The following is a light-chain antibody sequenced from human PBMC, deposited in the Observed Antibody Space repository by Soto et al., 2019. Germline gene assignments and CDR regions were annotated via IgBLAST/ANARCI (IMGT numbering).Light chain of an antibody. CDR2: DVA. J-gene: IGLJ3*02. CDR1: SSDVGFYSY. CDR3: SSYTRSGTPV. V-gene: IGLV2-14*03. Sequence: QSALTQPASVSESPGQSITISCTGTSSDVGFYSYVSWYQHHPGNAPKLLIYDVANRPSGVSNRFSGSKSDTTAYLSISGLQAEDEADYYCSSYTRSGTPVFGGGTQLTVL.